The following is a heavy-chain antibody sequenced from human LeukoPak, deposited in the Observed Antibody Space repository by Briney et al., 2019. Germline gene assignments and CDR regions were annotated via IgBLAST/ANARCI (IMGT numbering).Heavy chain of an antibody. Sequence: GGSLRLSCAASGFTFSSYAMHWVRQAPGKGLEWVAVISYDGSNKYYADSVKGRFTISRDNSKNTLYLQMNSLRAEDTAVYYCARDPIVVVTAFDYWGQGTLVSVSS. CDR2: ISYDGSNK. CDR1: GFTFSSYA. CDR3: ARDPIVVVTAFDY. V-gene: IGHV3-30-3*01. D-gene: IGHD2-21*02. J-gene: IGHJ4*02.